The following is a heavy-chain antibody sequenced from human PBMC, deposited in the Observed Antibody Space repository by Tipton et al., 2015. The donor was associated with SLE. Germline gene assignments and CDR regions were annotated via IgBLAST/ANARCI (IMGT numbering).Heavy chain of an antibody. V-gene: IGHV3-30*04. D-gene: IGHD4-17*01. CDR3: ASPTVTRGFDL. CDR1: GFTFSSYA. CDR2: ISYDGSNK. Sequence: SLRLSCAASGFTFSSYAMHWVRQAPGKGLEWVAVISYDGSNKYYADPVKGRFTISRDNSKNTLYLQMNSLRAEDTAVYYCASPTVTRGFDLWGRGTLVTVSS. J-gene: IGHJ2*01.